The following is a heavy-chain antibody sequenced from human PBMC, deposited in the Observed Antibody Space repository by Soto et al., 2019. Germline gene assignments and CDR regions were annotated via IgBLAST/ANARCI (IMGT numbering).Heavy chain of an antibody. CDR3: ARNGYDILTGHSWTIPLDF. CDR2: INAGNGHT. CDR1: GYTFKNYV. V-gene: IGHV1-3*05. Sequence: QVKLVQSGAEEKKPGASVKVSCTASGYTFKNYVVHWVRQAPGQSLEWMGWINAGNGHTKFSQKFQGRVTITRDTSANTAYMELSGLRSEDTAVYFCARNGYDILTGHSWTIPLDFWGQGTLVTVSS. D-gene: IGHD3-9*01. J-gene: IGHJ4*02.